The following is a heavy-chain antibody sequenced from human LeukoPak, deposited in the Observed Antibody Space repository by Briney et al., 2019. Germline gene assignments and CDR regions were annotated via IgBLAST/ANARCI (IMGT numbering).Heavy chain of an antibody. J-gene: IGHJ3*02. CDR1: GYTFTSYG. Sequence: ASVKVSCKASGYTFTSYGISWVREAPGQGLEGMGWISAYNGNTNYAQKLQGRVTMTTDTSTSTAYMELRSLRSDDTAVYYCAREYYYDRSGYYLDAFDIWGQGTMVTVSS. V-gene: IGHV1-18*01. D-gene: IGHD3-22*01. CDR3: AREYYYDRSGYYLDAFDI. CDR2: ISAYNGNT.